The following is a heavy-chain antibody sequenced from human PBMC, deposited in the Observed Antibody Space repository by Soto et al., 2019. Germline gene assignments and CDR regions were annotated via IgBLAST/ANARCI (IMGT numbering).Heavy chain of an antibody. CDR2: ISYDGSNK. CDR1: GFTFSSYG. Sequence: QVQLVESGGGVVQPGRSLRLSCAASGFTFSSYGMHWVRQAPGKGLEWVAVISYDGSNKYYADSVKGRFTITRDNSKNTLYLQMNGLRAEDTAVYYCAKEAGRYDFWSGHDAFDIWGQGTMVTVSS. CDR3: AKEAGRYDFWSGHDAFDI. V-gene: IGHV3-30*18. J-gene: IGHJ3*02. D-gene: IGHD3-3*01.